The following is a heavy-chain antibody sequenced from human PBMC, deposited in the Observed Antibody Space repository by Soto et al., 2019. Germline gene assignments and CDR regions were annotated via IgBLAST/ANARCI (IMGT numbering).Heavy chain of an antibody. CDR1: GGTFSSHT. D-gene: IGHD5-12*01. CDR2: ILPILGVA. CDR3: AGGYNDRLDY. Sequence: QVHLVQSGAEVKKPGSSVTVSCKASGGTFSSHTISWVRQAPGQGLDWMGRILPILGVAGYAQRFQGKATFTADKSTGTAYMELSSLTFEDTAVYYSAGGYNDRLDYWGQGTLVTVSS. J-gene: IGHJ4*02. V-gene: IGHV1-69*02.